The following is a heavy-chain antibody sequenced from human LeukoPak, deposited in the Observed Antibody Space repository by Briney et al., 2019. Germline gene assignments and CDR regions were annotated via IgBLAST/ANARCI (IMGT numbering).Heavy chain of an antibody. Sequence: GESLRLSCAASGFTFSGSSMHWVRQAYREGLEWVGCIISKANNYATAYAASVKGRFTISRDDSKNTAYLQMNSLKPEDTAVYYCTAMDTAVRADYWGQGTLVTVSS. CDR1: GFTFSGSS. J-gene: IGHJ4*02. V-gene: IGHV3-73*01. CDR3: TAMDTAVRADY. D-gene: IGHD5-18*01. CDR2: IISKANNYAT.